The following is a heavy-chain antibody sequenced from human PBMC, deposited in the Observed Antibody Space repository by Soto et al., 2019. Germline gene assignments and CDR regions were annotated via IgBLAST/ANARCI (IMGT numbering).Heavy chain of an antibody. CDR2: INHSGST. CDR1: GGSFSGYY. CDR3: ARGRYSSSWYAPVFDY. J-gene: IGHJ4*02. V-gene: IGHV4-34*01. Sequence: QVQLQQWGAGLLKPSETLSLTCAVYGGSFSGYYWSWIRQPPVKGLEWIGEINHSGSTNYNPSLRSRVTISVDTSKNQFSLKLSSVTAADTAVYYCARGRYSSSWYAPVFDYWGQGTLVTVSS. D-gene: IGHD6-13*01.